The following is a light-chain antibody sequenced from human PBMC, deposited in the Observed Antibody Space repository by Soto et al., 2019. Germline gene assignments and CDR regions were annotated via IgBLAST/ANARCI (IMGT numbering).Light chain of an antibody. Sequence: DIQMTQSPSTLSATVGDRVTITCRASQSINSWLAWYQQKPGKAPQILIYEASTLKSGVPSRFSASGSGTEFTLIICSLQPDDFATYYCQQYTSYSWTFGQGTKEDIK. CDR3: QQYTSYSWT. CDR2: EAS. J-gene: IGKJ1*01. V-gene: IGKV1-5*01. CDR1: QSINSW.